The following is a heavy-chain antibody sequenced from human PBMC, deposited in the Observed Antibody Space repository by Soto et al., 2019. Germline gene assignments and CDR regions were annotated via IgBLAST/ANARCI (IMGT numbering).Heavy chain of an antibody. V-gene: IGHV3-53*01. D-gene: IGHD4-17*01. CDR1: GFTVGSNF. Sequence: WGSLRLSCEASGFTVGSNFMTWVRQAPGKGLEWISFIYTDGSTYYTDSVRGRFTISRDDSKNTVYLQMNSLRAEDTAVYYCARDPPVTTDYGLDVWGQGATVTVSS. CDR2: IYTDGST. CDR3: ARDPPVTTDYGLDV. J-gene: IGHJ6*02.